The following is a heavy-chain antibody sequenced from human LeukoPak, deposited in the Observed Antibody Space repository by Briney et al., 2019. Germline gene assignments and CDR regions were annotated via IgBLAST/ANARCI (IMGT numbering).Heavy chain of an antibody. CDR3: ARADLQWSLIDY. CDR2: IYYSGST. D-gene: IGHD3-3*01. CDR1: GGSISSYY. V-gene: IGHV4-59*01. J-gene: IGHJ4*02. Sequence: SETLSLTCTVSGGSISSYYWSWIRQPPGNGLEWIGYIYYSGSTNYNPSLKSRVTISVDTSKNQFSLKLSSVTAADTAVYYCARADLQWSLIDYWGQGTLVTVSS.